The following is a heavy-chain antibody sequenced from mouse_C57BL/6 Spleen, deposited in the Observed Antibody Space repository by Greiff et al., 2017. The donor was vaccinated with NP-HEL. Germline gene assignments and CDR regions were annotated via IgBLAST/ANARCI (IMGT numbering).Heavy chain of an antibody. CDR2: IDPSDSET. V-gene: IGHV1-52*01. CDR3: ARRGYGSLYYFDY. CDR1: GYTFTSYW. D-gene: IGHD1-1*01. J-gene: IGHJ2*01. Sequence: VQLQQPGAELVRPGSSVKLSCKASGYTFTSYWMHWVKQRPIQGLEWIGNIDPSDSETHYNQKFKDKATLTVDKSSSTAYMQLSSLTSEDSAVYYCARRGYGSLYYFDYWGQGTTLTVSS.